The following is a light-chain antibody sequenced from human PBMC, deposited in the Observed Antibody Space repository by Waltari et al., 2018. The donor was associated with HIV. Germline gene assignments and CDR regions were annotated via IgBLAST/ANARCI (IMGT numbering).Light chain of an antibody. J-gene: IGLJ2*01. CDR1: INDVGSYKF. V-gene: IGLV2-8*01. CDR2: DLT. Sequence: QSALTQPPSASGSPGRSVTISCNGTINDVGSYKFVSWYQQHPGKAPRLIIYDLTERPSGVPVRVIGSKSGNTASLTVSELQPEDEADYFCSSYAGSDKFVVFGGGTRLTVL. CDR3: SSYAGSDKFVV.